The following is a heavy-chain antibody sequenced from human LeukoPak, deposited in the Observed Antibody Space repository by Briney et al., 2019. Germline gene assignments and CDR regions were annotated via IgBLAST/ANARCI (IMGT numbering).Heavy chain of an antibody. J-gene: IGHJ4*02. CDR3: ARGAAGYSYG. D-gene: IGHD5-18*01. Sequence: SETLSLTCTVSGGSVSSYYWSWIRQPPGKGLEWIGHIYYSGSTNYNPSLKSRVTISIDTSKNQFSLRLNSVTAADTAAYYCARGAAGYSYGWGQGTLVTVSS. CDR2: IYYSGST. CDR1: GGSVSSYY. V-gene: IGHV4-59*02.